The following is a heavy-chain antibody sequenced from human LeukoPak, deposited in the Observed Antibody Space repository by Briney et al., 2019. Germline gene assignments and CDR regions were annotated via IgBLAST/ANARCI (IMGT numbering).Heavy chain of an antibody. J-gene: IGHJ5*02. CDR1: GYTFTSYD. CDR2: MNPNSGNT. V-gene: IGHV1-8*01. D-gene: IGHD3-3*01. Sequence: ASVKASCKASGYTFTSYDINWVRQATGQGLEWMGWMNPNSGNTGYAQKFQGRVTMTRNTSISTAYMELSSLRSEDTAVYYCARDNTILNWFDPWGQGTLVTVSS. CDR3: ARDNTILNWFDP.